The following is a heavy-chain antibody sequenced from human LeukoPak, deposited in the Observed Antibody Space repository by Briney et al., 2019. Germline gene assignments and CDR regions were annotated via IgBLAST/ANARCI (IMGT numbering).Heavy chain of an antibody. V-gene: IGHV5-51*01. CDR1: GYSFVSHW. Sequence: GESLKISCKTSGYSFVSHWIVWVRQLPGKGLEWLGIIYPGDSDTRYSPSFQGQVTISADKSISTAYLHWSSLRASDTAMYYCARRPSYDFWSGYYGVDGLDVWGQGTMVTVSS. D-gene: IGHD3-3*01. J-gene: IGHJ3*01. CDR2: IYPGDSDT. CDR3: ARRPSYDFWSGYYGVDGLDV.